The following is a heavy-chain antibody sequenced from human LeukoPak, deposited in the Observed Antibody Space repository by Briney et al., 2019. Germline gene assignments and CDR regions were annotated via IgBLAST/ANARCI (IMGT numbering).Heavy chain of an antibody. V-gene: IGHV4-61*02. J-gene: IGHJ4*02. Sequence: SQTLSLTCTVSGGSISSGSYYWSWIRQPAGKGLEWIGRIYTSGSTNYNPSLKSRVTISVDTSKNQFSLKLSSVTAADTAVYYCARSPSVRGVIIPLLDYWGQGTLVTVSS. CDR2: IYTSGST. CDR3: ARSPSVRGVIIPLLDY. D-gene: IGHD3-10*01. CDR1: GGSISSGSYY.